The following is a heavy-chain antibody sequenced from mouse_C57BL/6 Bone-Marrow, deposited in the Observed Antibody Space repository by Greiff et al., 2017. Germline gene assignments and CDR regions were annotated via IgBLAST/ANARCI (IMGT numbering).Heavy chain of an antibody. J-gene: IGHJ2*01. D-gene: IGHD4-1*01. V-gene: IGHV5-6*01. CDR3: ARQGLGRGVYY. CDR1: GFTFSSYG. Sequence: EVKLVESGGDLVKPGGSLKLSCAASGFTFSSYGMSWVRQTPDKRLEWVATISSGGSYTYYPDSVKGRFTISRDNAKNTLYLQMSSLKSEDTAMYYCARQGLGRGVYYWGQGTTLTVSS. CDR2: ISSGGSYT.